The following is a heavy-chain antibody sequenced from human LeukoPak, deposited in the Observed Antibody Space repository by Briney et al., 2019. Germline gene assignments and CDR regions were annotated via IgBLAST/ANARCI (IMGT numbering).Heavy chain of an antibody. J-gene: IGHJ5*02. CDR3: ARVTGTTAGDH. V-gene: IGHV3-21*01. D-gene: IGHD1-1*01. CDR2: ISRGSTSI. CDR1: GFSFSSYS. Sequence: EGSLRVSCAASGFSFSSYSMDWVRQAPGKGLEWFSSISRGSTSIYYADSVKGRFTISRDNAKNSLYLQMNSLRAEDTAVYYCARVTGTTAGDHWGQGTLVSVSS.